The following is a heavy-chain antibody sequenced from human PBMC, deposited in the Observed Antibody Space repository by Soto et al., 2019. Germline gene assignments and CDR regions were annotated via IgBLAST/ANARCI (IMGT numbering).Heavy chain of an antibody. D-gene: IGHD3-22*01. V-gene: IGHV3-15*01. CDR3: TTGLTYYYDTSGHYWAGAMDV. Sequence: EVQLVESGGGLVKPGGSLRLSCTASGVTFSKVWRNWVGQAPGKGREWVGRIKSKSDDETTDYAAPVKGRFNISREDSKNTLYLQMNSLKTEDTAVYYCTTGLTYYYDTSGHYWAGAMDVWGQGITVTVSS. CDR2: IKSKSDDETT. J-gene: IGHJ6*02. CDR1: GVTFSKVW.